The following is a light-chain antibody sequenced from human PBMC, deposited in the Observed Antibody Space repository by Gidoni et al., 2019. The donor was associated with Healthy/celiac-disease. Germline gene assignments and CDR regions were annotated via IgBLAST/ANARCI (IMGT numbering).Light chain of an antibody. CDR2: DAS. CDR1: QSISSW. CDR3: QQYNSYPWT. J-gene: IGKJ1*01. V-gene: IGKV1-5*01. Sequence: DLQMTQSPSTLSASVGDRVTITCRASQSISSWLAWYQQKPVKAPKLLIYDASSLESGVPSRFSGSGSGTEFTLNISSLQPDDFATYYCQQYNSYPWTFGQGTKVEIK.